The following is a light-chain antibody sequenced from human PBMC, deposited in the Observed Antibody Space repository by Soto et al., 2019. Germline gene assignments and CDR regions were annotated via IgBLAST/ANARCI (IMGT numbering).Light chain of an antibody. Sequence: QSALTQPASVSGSPGQSITISCTGTSSDVGGYKYVSWYQQHPGKAPKTMIYAVSNRPSGVSYRFSGSKSGNTASLTISGLQAEDEADYYCNSYTSSNTLVFGTGTKLTVL. CDR3: NSYTSSNTLV. CDR2: AVS. CDR1: SSDVGGYKY. J-gene: IGLJ1*01. V-gene: IGLV2-14*01.